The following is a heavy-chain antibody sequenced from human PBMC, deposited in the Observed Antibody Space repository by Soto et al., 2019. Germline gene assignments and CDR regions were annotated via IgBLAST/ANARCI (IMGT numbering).Heavy chain of an antibody. CDR3: AKYSLPTFLDSNFDY. D-gene: IGHD3-16*02. CDR1: GFTFGRYA. CDR2: ISGSGTT. V-gene: IGHV3-23*01. Sequence: AGSLRLSCAASGFTFGRYAMTGVRQPPGKGLECVSSISGSGTTYYADSVKGRFTISRDNSKNTLYLQMNSLRAEDTAVYYCAKYSLPTFLDSNFDYWGQGTLVTVSS. J-gene: IGHJ4*02.